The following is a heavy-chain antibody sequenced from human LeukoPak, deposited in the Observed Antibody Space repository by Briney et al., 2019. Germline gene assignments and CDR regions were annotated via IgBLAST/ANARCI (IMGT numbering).Heavy chain of an antibody. V-gene: IGHV1-69*13. J-gene: IGHJ4*02. CDR3: ASMVRGLGLLNFDY. CDR1: GGTFSSYA. Sequence: GASVTVSCKASGGTFSSYAISWVRQAPGQGLEWMGGIIPIFGTANYAQKFQGRVTITADESTSTAYMELSSLRSEDTAVYYCASMVRGLGLLNFDYWGQGTLVTVSS. D-gene: IGHD3-10*01. CDR2: IIPIFGTA.